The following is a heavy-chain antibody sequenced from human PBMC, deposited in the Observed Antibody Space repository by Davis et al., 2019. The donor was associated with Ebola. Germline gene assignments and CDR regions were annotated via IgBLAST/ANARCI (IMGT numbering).Heavy chain of an antibody. D-gene: IGHD3-3*01. CDR1: GRSISSYY. Sequence: PSQTLSLTCPLSGRSISSYYWGWIRQPHGKGLGWIGYIYYSGSTNYNPYLKSRFTISVDTSKNQSSLKLSSVTAAETAVYYCARDFTIGGLDVWGKGTTVTVSS. CDR2: IYYSGST. V-gene: IGHV4-59*01. CDR3: ARDFTIGGLDV. J-gene: IGHJ6*04.